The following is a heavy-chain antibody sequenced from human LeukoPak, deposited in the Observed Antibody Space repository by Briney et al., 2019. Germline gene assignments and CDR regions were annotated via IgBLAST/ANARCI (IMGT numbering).Heavy chain of an antibody. CDR1: GFTFSNYA. CDR2: ISGSVGIT. J-gene: IGHJ4*02. D-gene: IGHD1-26*01. CDR3: AKQAKHGTFYYFDY. Sequence: GGSLRLSCAASGFTFSNYAMSWVRQAPGKGLDGVSGISGSVGITYYADSVKGRFTISRDNSKNTLYLQMNSLRAEDTAVYYCAKQAKHGTFYYFDYWGQGTLVTVSS. V-gene: IGHV3-23*01.